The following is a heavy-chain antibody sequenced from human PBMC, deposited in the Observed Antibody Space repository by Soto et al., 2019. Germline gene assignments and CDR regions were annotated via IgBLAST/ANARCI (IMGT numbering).Heavy chain of an antibody. Sequence: VQVSCQASGGTFGSYAISWVRQAPGQGLEWMGGIIPIFGTANYAQKFQGRVTITADESTSTAYMELSSLRSEDTAVYYCARSHVVVVAATHYWFDPWGQGTLVTVSS. D-gene: IGHD2-15*01. CDR2: IIPIFGTA. CDR3: ARSHVVVVAATHYWFDP. J-gene: IGHJ5*02. CDR1: GGTFGSYA. V-gene: IGHV1-69*13.